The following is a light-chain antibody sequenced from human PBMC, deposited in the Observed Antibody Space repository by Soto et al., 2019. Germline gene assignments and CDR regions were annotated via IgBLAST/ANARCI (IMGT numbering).Light chain of an antibody. CDR1: SSDIGGYNF. CDR3: NSYRTVSTYV. J-gene: IGLJ1*01. V-gene: IGLV2-14*01. Sequence: QSALTQPASVSGSPGQSITIACTGTSSDIGGYNFLSWYQQHPGKAPKLLIYDVGNRPSGVSNRFSGSKSGNTASLTISGLQAEDEAHYYCNSYRTVSTYVFGTGTQLTVL. CDR2: DVG.